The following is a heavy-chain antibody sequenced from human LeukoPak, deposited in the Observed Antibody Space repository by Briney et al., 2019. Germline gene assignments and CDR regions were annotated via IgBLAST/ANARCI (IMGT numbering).Heavy chain of an antibody. Sequence: TGRSLRFSCAASGFTFDDYARHWVRQAPGKGLEWVSGISWNSGSIGYADSVKGRFTISRDNAKNSLYLQMNSLRAEDTALYYCAKGYAAAGTGYFDYWGQGTLVTVSS. V-gene: IGHV3-9*01. CDR2: ISWNSGSI. CDR1: GFTFDDYA. CDR3: AKGYAAAGTGYFDY. D-gene: IGHD6-13*01. J-gene: IGHJ4*02.